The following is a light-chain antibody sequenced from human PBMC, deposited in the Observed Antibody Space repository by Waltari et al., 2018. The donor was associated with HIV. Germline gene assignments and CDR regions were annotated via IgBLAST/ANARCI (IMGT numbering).Light chain of an antibody. CDR2: DNS. CDR1: SPTIGNTY. J-gene: IGLJ2*01. V-gene: IGLV1-51*01. Sequence: QSVLTQPPSVSAAPGQKVTISCSGSSPTIGNTYVSWYQQLPGTAPKLLIYDNSKRPSGIPDRFSASKSGTSATLVITGLQIGDEADYFCGTWDNSLSAYVLFGGGTKLTVL. CDR3: GTWDNSLSAYVL.